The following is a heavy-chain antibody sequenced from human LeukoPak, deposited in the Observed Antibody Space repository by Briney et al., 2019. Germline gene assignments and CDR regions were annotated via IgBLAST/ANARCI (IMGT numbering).Heavy chain of an antibody. Sequence: SVKVSCKASGGTFSSYAISWMRQAPGQGLEWMGGIIPIFGTANYAQKFQGRVTITTDESTSTAYMELSSLRSEDTAVYYCAIGSVEMATICNYWGQGTLVTVSS. CDR2: IIPIFGTA. CDR1: GGTFSSYA. CDR3: AIGSVEMATICNY. D-gene: IGHD5-24*01. V-gene: IGHV1-69*05. J-gene: IGHJ4*02.